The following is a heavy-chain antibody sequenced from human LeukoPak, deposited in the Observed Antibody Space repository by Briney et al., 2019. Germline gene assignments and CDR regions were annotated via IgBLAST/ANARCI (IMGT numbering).Heavy chain of an antibody. CDR3: AVAPAPPDGMDV. D-gene: IGHD2-15*01. CDR1: GGTFSSYA. J-gene: IGHJ6*02. V-gene: IGHV1-69*06. Sequence: ASVKVSCKASGGTFSSYAISWVRQAPGQGLEWMGGIIPIFGTANYAQKFQGRVTITADRSTSTAYMKLSSLRSEDTAVYYCAVAPAPPDGMDVWGQGTTVTVSS. CDR2: IIPIFGTA.